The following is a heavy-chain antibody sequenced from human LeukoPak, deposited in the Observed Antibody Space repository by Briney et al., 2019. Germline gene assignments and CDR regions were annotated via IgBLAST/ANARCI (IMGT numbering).Heavy chain of an antibody. J-gene: IGHJ4*02. CDR3: ARDGTRTDDY. D-gene: IGHD1-1*01. CDR1: GYTFSNFG. V-gene: IGHV1-18*01. Sequence: ASVKVSCKASGYTFSNFGISWVRLAPGQGLEWMGWISGNNDNPNYGQKFQGRFTVTSDSSTSTAYMELRNLRSDDTAVYYCARDGTRTDDYWGQGTLVTVSS. CDR2: ISGNNDNP.